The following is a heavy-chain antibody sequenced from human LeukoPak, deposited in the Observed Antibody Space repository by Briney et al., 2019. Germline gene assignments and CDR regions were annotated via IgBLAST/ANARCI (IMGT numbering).Heavy chain of an antibody. CDR2: IYFSGTT. CDR1: GDSFSSSSYY. V-gene: IGHV4-39*01. D-gene: IGHD2-15*01. CDR3: ARHRCSAFGGLDY. Sequence: SETLSLTCTVSGDSFSSSSYYWGWIRQPPGKGLEWIVSIYFSGTTFYTPSLKTRVTISVDTSNNHFSLKLSSVTAADTALYYCARHRCSAFGGLDYWGQGTLVTVSS. J-gene: IGHJ4*02.